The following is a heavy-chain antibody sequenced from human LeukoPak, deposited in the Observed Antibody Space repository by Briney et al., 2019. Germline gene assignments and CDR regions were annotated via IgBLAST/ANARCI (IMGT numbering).Heavy chain of an antibody. CDR1: GGSISSGDYY. V-gene: IGHV4-30-4*08. Sequence: PSQTLSLTCTVSGGSISSGDYYWSWIRQPPGKGLGWIGYIYYSGSTYYNPALKSRVTISVDTSKNQFSLELSSVTAADTAVYYCARVGFDDFWSGYLISDAFDIWGQGTMVTVSS. CDR2: IYYSGST. D-gene: IGHD3-3*01. J-gene: IGHJ3*02. CDR3: ARVGFDDFWSGYLISDAFDI.